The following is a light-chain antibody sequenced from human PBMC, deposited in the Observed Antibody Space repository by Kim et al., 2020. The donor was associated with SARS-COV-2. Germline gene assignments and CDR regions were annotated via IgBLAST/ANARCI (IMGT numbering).Light chain of an antibody. Sequence: SYELTQPPSVSVAPGKTARITCGGNNIGSKSVHWYQQKPGQAPVLVIYYDSDRPSGIPERFSGSNSGNTATLTISRVEAGDEADYYCQVWDSSSDHYVF. J-gene: IGLJ1*01. CDR2: YDS. CDR3: QVWDSSSDHYV. V-gene: IGLV3-21*04. CDR1: NIGSKS.